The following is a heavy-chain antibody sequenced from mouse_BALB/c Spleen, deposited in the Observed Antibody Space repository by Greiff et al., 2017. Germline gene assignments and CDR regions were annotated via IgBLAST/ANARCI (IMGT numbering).Heavy chain of an antibody. CDR1: GYSFTSYY. D-gene: IGHD2-4*01. J-gene: IGHJ4*01. Sequence: QVQLQQSGPELVKPGASVKISCKASGYSFTSYYIHWVKQRPGQGLEWIGWIFPGSGNTKYNEKFKGKATLTADTSSSTAYMQLSSLTSEDSAVYFCAREDYDVGMDYWGQGTSVTVSS. V-gene: IGHV1-66*01. CDR3: AREDYDVGMDY. CDR2: IFPGSGNT.